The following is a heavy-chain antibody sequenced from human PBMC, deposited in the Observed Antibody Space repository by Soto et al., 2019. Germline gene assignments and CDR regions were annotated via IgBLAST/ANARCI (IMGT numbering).Heavy chain of an antibody. V-gene: IGHV1-2*02. CDR1: GYTFTGYY. Sequence: ASVKVSCKASGYTFTGYYMHWVRQAPGQGLEWMGWINPNSGGTNYAQKFQGRVTMTRDTSISTAYMELSRLRSDDTAVYYCARDYLTTVATGYWGQGTLVTVSS. CDR3: ARDYLTTVATGY. D-gene: IGHD4-17*01. CDR2: INPNSGGT. J-gene: IGHJ4*02.